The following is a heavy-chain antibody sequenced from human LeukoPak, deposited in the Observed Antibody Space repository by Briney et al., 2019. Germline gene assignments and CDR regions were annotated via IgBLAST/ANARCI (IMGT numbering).Heavy chain of an antibody. V-gene: IGHV1-69*04. Sequence: ASVKVSCKASGGTFSSYAISWVRQAPGQGLEWMGRIIPILGIANYAQKFQGRVTITADKSTSTAYMELSSLRSEDTAVYYCAREILYYYDSSGQYWGQGTLVTVSS. CDR1: GGTFSSYA. D-gene: IGHD3-22*01. J-gene: IGHJ4*02. CDR3: AREILYYYDSSGQY. CDR2: IIPILGIA.